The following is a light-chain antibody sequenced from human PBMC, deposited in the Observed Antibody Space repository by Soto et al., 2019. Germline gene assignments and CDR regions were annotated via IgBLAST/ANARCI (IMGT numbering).Light chain of an antibody. Sequence: DIQMTQSPSTLSASVGDRVTITCRASQSISSWLAWYQQKPGKAPNLLIYKASSLESGVPSRFSGSGSGPEFTHTLSSLQPDDFGTYYCQQYNSYPLTFGGGTKVEIK. J-gene: IGKJ4*01. CDR1: QSISSW. CDR3: QQYNSYPLT. V-gene: IGKV1-5*03. CDR2: KAS.